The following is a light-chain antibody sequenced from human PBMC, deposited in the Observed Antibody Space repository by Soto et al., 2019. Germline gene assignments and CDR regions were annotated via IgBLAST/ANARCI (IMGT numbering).Light chain of an antibody. CDR3: LLYYGGQLGV. CDR2: STS. CDR1: TGAVTSGYY. V-gene: IGLV7-43*01. J-gene: IGLJ2*01. Sequence: QAVVTQEPSLTVSPGGTVTLTCASSTGAVTSGYYPNWFQQKPGQAPRALIYSTSNKYSWTPARFSGSLLGGKAALTLSGVQAEYEAEYYCLLYYGGQLGVFGGGTKLTVL.